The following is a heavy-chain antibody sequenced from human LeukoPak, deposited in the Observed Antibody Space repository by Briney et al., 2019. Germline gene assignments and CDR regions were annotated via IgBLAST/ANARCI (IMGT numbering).Heavy chain of an antibody. CDR3: ARVWRGDLDY. D-gene: IGHD3-3*01. Sequence: ASVKVSCKASGYTFTSYYMHWVRQAPGQGLEWMGIINPGGGSTSYAQEFQGRVTMTRDTSTSTVYMELSSLRSEDTAVYYCARVWRGDLDYWGQGTLVTVSS. CDR1: GYTFTSYY. V-gene: IGHV1-46*01. CDR2: INPGGGST. J-gene: IGHJ4*02.